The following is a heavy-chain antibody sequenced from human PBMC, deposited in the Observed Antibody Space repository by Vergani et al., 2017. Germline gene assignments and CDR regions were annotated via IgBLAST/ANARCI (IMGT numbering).Heavy chain of an antibody. CDR1: GYSFTSYW. J-gene: IGHJ6*02. CDR2: IYPGDSDT. V-gene: IGHV5-51*01. CDR3: ARLNGTMVRGVIESSMDV. Sequence: VQLVQSGAEVKKPGESLKISCKGSGYSFTSYWIGWVRQMPGKGLEWMGIIYPGDSDTRYSPSFQGQVTISADKSISTAYLQWSSLKASDTAMYYCARLNGTMVRGVIESSMDVWGQGTTVTVSS. D-gene: IGHD3-10*01.